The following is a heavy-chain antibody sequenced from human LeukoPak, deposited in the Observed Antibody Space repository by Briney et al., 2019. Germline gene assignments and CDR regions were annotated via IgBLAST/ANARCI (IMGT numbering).Heavy chain of an antibody. CDR1: GFTFSDYY. J-gene: IGHJ4*02. V-gene: IGHV3-11*01. CDR3: ASYPQYYTGEDYFDY. D-gene: IGHD2-2*02. Sequence: GGSLRLSCAASGFTFSDYYMSWIRQAPGKGLEWVSYISSSGGTIYYADSVKGRFTISRDNAKNSLYLQMNSLRAEDTAVYYCASYPQYYTGEDYFDYWGQGTLVTVSS. CDR2: ISSSGGTI.